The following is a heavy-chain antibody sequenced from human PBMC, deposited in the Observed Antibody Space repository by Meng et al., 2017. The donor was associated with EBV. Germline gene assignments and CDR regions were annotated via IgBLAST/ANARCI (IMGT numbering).Heavy chain of an antibody. V-gene: IGHV1-2*06. D-gene: IGHD6-19*01. J-gene: IGHJ4*02. CDR2: INPNSGGT. Sequence: RVRPGAEVKKPGASVKVSCKASGYTFTGYYMRWVRQAPGQGLEWMGRINPNSGGTNYAQKFQGRVTMTRDTSISTAYMELSRLRSDDTAVYYCARVGIAVAGTGDYWGQGTLVTVSS. CDR1: GYTFTGYY. CDR3: ARVGIAVAGTGDY.